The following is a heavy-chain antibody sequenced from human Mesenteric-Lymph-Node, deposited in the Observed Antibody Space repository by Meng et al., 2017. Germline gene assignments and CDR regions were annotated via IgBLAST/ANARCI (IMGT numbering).Heavy chain of an antibody. D-gene: IGHD2-21*01. Sequence: QLRRWGAGSLRPSASLSLTCPVTVWSLSGSFWTWIRPPPGKGLEWIGEINHSGGTNSNPSLTSRVTISADTSKNQFSLKLSSVTAADTAVYYCASFDHIPRRNYFDYWGQGTLVTVSS. CDR3: ASFDHIPRRNYFDY. J-gene: IGHJ4*02. V-gene: IGHV4-34*01. CDR1: VWSLSGSF. CDR2: INHSGGT.